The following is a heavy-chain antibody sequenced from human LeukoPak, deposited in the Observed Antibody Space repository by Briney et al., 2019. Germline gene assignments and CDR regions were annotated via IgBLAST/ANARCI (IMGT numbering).Heavy chain of an antibody. V-gene: IGHV1-18*01. D-gene: IGHD3-9*01. CDR3: AREWWGYDVLTGDNWFDP. Sequence: ASVKVCCKASGYTFTSYGISWVRQAPGQGLEWMGWISAYNGNTNYAQKLQGRVTMTTDTSTSAAYIELRSLRSDDTAAYYCAREWWGYDVLTGDNWFDPWGQGTLVTVSS. CDR1: GYTFTSYG. CDR2: ISAYNGNT. J-gene: IGHJ5*02.